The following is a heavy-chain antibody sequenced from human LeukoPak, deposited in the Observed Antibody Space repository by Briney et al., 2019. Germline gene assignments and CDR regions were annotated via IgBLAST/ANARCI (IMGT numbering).Heavy chain of an antibody. CDR1: GGSISSSSYY. Sequence: PSETLSLTCTVSGGSISSSSYYWGWIRQPPGKGLEWIGSIYYSGSTYYNPSLQSRVTISVDTSKNQFSLKLSSVTAADTAVYYCARHAFPLYYDYIWGSYRSGYFDYWGQGTLVTVSS. CDR2: IYYSGST. D-gene: IGHD3-16*02. V-gene: IGHV4-39*01. J-gene: IGHJ4*02. CDR3: ARHAFPLYYDYIWGSYRSGYFDY.